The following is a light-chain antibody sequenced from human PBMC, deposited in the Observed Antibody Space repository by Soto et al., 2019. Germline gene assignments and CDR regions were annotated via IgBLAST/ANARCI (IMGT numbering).Light chain of an antibody. J-gene: IGKJ4*01. CDR3: YQYFRTTLT. Sequence: DIVMTQSPDSPAVSLGERATINCKSSQRFLCSSNNKNHLAWYPQLLGQPPKXXIYWASTRESGVPERGTGSGAGTDCTRPISSLQAEDVEVDDCYQYFRTTLTFGGGTKVDIK. CDR2: WAS. CDR1: QRFLCSSNNKNH. V-gene: IGKV4-1*01.